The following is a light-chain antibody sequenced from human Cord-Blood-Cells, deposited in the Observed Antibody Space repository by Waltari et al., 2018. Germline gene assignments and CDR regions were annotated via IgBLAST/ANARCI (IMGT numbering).Light chain of an antibody. Sequence: QSALTQPPSPSGSPGQSVTISCTGTSSDVGVHNYVPCYQQHPGKAPKLMIYEVSKRPSGVPYRFSGSKSGNTASLTVSGLQAEDEADYYCSSYAGSNNLVFGGGTKLTVL. CDR2: EVS. CDR3: SSYAGSNNLV. J-gene: IGLJ2*01. V-gene: IGLV2-8*01. CDR1: SSDVGVHNY.